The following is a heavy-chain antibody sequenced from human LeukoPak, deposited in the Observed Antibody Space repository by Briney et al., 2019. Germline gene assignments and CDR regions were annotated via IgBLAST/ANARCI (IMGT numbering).Heavy chain of an antibody. Sequence: GGSLRLSYAASGFTFSSYSMNWVRQAPGKGLEWVSSISSSSSYIYYADSVKGRFTISRDNAKNSLYLQMNSLRAEDTAVYYCARGKGLDILTGFDDYWGQGTLVTVSS. D-gene: IGHD3-9*01. V-gene: IGHV3-21*01. CDR1: GFTFSSYS. CDR3: ARGKGLDILTGFDDY. J-gene: IGHJ4*02. CDR2: ISSSSSYI.